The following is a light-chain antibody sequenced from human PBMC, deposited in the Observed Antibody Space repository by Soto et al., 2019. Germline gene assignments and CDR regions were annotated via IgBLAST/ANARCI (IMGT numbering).Light chain of an antibody. CDR2: GAS. J-gene: IGKJ3*01. V-gene: IGKV3-20*01. CDR3: QQYGASFT. CDR1: QTVASSY. Sequence: ETVLTQSPGTLSLSPGERATLSCRASQTVASSYLAWYQHKPGQAPRLLLYGASTRATGVPDRFRGSGSGTDFTLTISRLEPEDFAVYYCQQYGASFTFGPGT.